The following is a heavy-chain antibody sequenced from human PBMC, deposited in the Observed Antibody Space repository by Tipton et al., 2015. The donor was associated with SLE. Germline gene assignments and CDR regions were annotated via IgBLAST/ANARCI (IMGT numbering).Heavy chain of an antibody. V-gene: IGHV3-30*04. CDR1: GFTFSSYA. CDR3: ARDVGGIVVVPAAMDYYYYMDV. CDR2: ISYDGSNK. J-gene: IGHJ6*03. Sequence: SLRLSCAASGFTFSSYAMHWVRQAPGKGLEWVAVISYDGSNKYYADSVKGRFTISRDNSKNTLYLQMNSLRAEDTAVYYCARDVGGIVVVPAAMDYYYYMDVWGKGTTATVSS. D-gene: IGHD2-2*01.